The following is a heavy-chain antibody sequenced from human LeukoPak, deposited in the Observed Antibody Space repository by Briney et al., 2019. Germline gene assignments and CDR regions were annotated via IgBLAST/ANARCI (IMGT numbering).Heavy chain of an antibody. CDR2: ISSSSSTI. D-gene: IGHD2-15*01. V-gene: IGHV3-48*01. CDR3: AKVRDIVVVVSPTDY. Sequence: PGGSLRLSCAASGFTFSSYGMTWVRQAPGKGLEWVSYISSSSSTIYYADSVKGRFTISRDNSKNTLYLQMNSLRAEDTAVYYCAKVRDIVVVVSPTDYWGQGTLVTVSS. CDR1: GFTFSSYG. J-gene: IGHJ4*02.